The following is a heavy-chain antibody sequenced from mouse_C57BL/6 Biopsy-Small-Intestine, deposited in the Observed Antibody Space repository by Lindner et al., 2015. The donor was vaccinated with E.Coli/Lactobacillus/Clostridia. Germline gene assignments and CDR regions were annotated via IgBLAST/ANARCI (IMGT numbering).Heavy chain of an antibody. D-gene: IGHD1-1*02. CDR2: ISGYNGAT. J-gene: IGHJ4*01. Sequence: SVKVSCKASGYSFTQYAMGWVRQAPGEGLEWMGWISGYNGATKYAQKFQGRVTLTMDTSTSTAYMELSSLRSDDTAVYFCARDSGGYYYDRSGDFWGQGTLVTVSS. CDR1: GYSFTQYA. CDR3: ARDSGGYYYDRSGDF. V-gene: IGHV1-84*02.